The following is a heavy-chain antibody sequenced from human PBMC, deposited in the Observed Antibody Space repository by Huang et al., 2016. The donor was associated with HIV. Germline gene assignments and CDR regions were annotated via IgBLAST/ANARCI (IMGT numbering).Heavy chain of an antibody. Sequence: QVQLVASGGGVVQPGGSLRLSCAASGFTFSSYGMHWVRQAPGKGLEWVAFIHYDGSNRYYADSVKGRFTISRDNSKNTLYLQMNSLRAEDTAVYFCAKFGSSGYLPRYSFDYWGQGTLVTVSS. D-gene: IGHD3-22*01. J-gene: IGHJ4*02. V-gene: IGHV3-30*02. CDR1: GFTFSSYG. CDR2: IHYDGSNR. CDR3: AKFGSSGYLPRYSFDY.